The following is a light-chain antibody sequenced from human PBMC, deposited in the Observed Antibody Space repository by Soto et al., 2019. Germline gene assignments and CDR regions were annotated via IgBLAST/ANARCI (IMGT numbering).Light chain of an antibody. CDR3: QQYDSYWA. Sequence: DIQMTQFPSTLSASVGDRVTITCRASQSINNWLAWYQQKPGKAPKLLIYKASTLESGVPIRFSGSGFATEFALTISILQPDDFAIYYCQQYDSYWAFGRGTKVEIK. V-gene: IGKV1-5*03. CDR2: KAS. J-gene: IGKJ1*01. CDR1: QSINNW.